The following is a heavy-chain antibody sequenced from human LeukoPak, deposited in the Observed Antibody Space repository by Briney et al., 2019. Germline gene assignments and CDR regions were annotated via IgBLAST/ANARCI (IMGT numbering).Heavy chain of an antibody. Sequence: GGSLRLSCAASGFTFSSYAMHWVRQAPGKGLEWVAVISYDGSNKYYADSVKGRFTISRDNSKNTLYLQMNSLRAEDTAVYYCAKDPIAVAGTSLDYWGQGTLVTVSS. J-gene: IGHJ4*02. CDR1: GFTFSSYA. CDR2: ISYDGSNK. CDR3: AKDPIAVAGTSLDY. D-gene: IGHD6-19*01. V-gene: IGHV3-30*04.